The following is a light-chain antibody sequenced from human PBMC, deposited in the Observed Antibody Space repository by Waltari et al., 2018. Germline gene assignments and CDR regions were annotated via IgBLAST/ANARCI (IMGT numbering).Light chain of an antibody. V-gene: IGLV3-27*01. CDR1: VLANKY. CDR3: YSAADNNPVV. J-gene: IGLJ3*02. Sequence: HELTQPSSVSVSPGQTARITCSGDVLANKYARWFQQKSGQAPMLVIYKDTERPSGVPERFSGSSSGTTGAWTITGAQTEDEADYYCYSAADNNPVVFGGGTKLTVL. CDR2: KDT.